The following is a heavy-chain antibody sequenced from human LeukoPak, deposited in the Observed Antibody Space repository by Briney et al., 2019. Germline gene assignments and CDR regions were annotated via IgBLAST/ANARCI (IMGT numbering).Heavy chain of an antibody. J-gene: IGHJ6*02. V-gene: IGHV5-51*01. Sequence: GESLKSSCTGSGSSFTCYWIGWVRQLPGKGLGWMGIIYPGDSDTRYSPSFQGQDTISADKTISTAYLQWSSLKASDTAMYYCARLLGAFYGMDVWGQGTTVTVSS. D-gene: IGHD1-26*01. CDR3: ARLLGAFYGMDV. CDR1: GSSFTCYW. CDR2: IYPGDSDT.